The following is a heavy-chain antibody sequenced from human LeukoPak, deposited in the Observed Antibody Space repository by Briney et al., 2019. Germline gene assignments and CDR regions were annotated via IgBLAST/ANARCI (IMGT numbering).Heavy chain of an antibody. J-gene: IGHJ4*02. CDR2: IHYSGST. Sequence: SETLSLTCTVSGGPISSYYWNWIRQPPGKGLEWLGYIHYSGSTKYNPSLESRVTISLDTAKNQFSLRLSSLTAADTAVYYCARGEGQAVSAFDYWGQGMLVTVSS. V-gene: IGHV4-59*01. D-gene: IGHD2-21*02. CDR3: ARGEGQAVSAFDY. CDR1: GGPISSYY.